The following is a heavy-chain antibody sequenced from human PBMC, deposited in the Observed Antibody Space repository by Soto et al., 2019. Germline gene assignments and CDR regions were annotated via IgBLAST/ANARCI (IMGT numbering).Heavy chain of an antibody. D-gene: IGHD5-18*01. CDR2: ISGSGGST. Sequence: EVQLLESGGGLVQPGGSLRLSCAASGFTFSSYAMSWGRQAPGKGLEWVSAISGSGGSTYYADSVKGRFTISRDNSKNTLYLQMNSLRAEDTAVYYCAKDGGYSYGYSPRYYYGMDVWGQGTTVTVSS. V-gene: IGHV3-23*01. J-gene: IGHJ6*02. CDR3: AKDGGYSYGYSPRYYYGMDV. CDR1: GFTFSSYA.